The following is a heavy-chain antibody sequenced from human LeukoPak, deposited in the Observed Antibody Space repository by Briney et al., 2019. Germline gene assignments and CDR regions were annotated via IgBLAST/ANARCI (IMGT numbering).Heavy chain of an antibody. Sequence: ASVKVSCKASGYTFTSYGISWVRQAPGQGLEWMGWISTYNGNTNYAQKLQGRVTMTTDTSTSTAYMELRSLRSDDTAVYYCARDSLLIHTSPQYSSSWYYGMDVWGQGTTVTVSS. CDR1: GYTFTSYG. CDR2: ISTYNGNT. D-gene: IGHD6-13*01. CDR3: ARDSLLIHTSPQYSSSWYYGMDV. V-gene: IGHV1-18*01. J-gene: IGHJ6*02.